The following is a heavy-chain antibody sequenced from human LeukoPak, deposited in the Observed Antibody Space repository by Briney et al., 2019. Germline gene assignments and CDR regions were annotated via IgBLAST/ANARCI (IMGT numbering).Heavy chain of an antibody. CDR3: ARGAGYYDSSGYYLYYFDY. V-gene: IGHV3-74*01. J-gene: IGHJ4*02. Sequence: GGSLRLSCAASGFTFSSYWMHWVRQAPGKGLVWVSRINSDGSSTSYADSVKGRFTISRDNAKITLYLQMNSLRAEDTAVYYCARGAGYYDSSGYYLYYFDYWGQGTLVTVSS. CDR2: INSDGSST. CDR1: GFTFSSYW. D-gene: IGHD3-22*01.